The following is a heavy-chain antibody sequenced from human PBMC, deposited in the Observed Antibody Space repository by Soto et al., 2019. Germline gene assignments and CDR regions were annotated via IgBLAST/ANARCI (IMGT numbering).Heavy chain of an antibody. Sequence: QLQLLQSGAEVKKPGSSVKVSCKASGGTLSTYAVTWVRQAPGQGLEWMGGLIPVLGTTTYAPKFQDRVTITADESTNTAYLEVNNLRFEDTAVYYCARVGTALFTAGWFDPWGQGTPFTVSS. CDR2: LIPVLGTT. CDR1: GGTLSTYA. D-gene: IGHD2-8*02. V-gene: IGHV1-69*01. CDR3: ARVGTALFTAGWFDP. J-gene: IGHJ5*02.